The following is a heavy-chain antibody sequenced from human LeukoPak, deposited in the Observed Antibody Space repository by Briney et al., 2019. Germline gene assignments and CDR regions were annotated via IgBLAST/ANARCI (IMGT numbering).Heavy chain of an antibody. Sequence: PSETLSLTCTVSGGSISSYYWSWIRQPPGKGLVWIGYIYYSGSTNYHTSLKSRVTISVDTSKNQFYLKLSSVTAADTAVYYCARSYDFWSGYYSSIGFDYWGQGTLVTVSS. J-gene: IGHJ4*02. CDR2: IYYSGST. CDR1: GGSISSYY. V-gene: IGHV4-59*01. CDR3: ARSYDFWSGYYSSIGFDY. D-gene: IGHD3-3*01.